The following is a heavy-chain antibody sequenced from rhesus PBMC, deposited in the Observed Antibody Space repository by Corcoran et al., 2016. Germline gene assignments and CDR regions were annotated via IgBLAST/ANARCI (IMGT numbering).Heavy chain of an antibody. J-gene: IGHJ4*01. CDR1: GFSFSDYY. Sequence: EVQLVESGGGLAKPGGSLRLSCAASGFSFSDYYMYWVRQAPGKGLEWVSGISYTGCSTYYADSVKGRFTISRENAKNTLYLQMDSLRAEDTAVYYCARGVWTAGTPNYFDYWGQGVLVTVSS. CDR2: ISYTGCST. D-gene: IGHD5-24*01. CDR3: ARGVWTAGTPNYFDY. V-gene: IGHV3S18*01.